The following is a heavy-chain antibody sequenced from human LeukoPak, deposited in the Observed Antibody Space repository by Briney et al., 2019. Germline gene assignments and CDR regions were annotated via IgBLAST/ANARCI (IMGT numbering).Heavy chain of an antibody. CDR1: GHSTTRGYY. V-gene: IGHV4-38-2*01. Sequence: SETLSLTCGLSGHSTTRGYYWAWFRPSPGKGPEWIATFFQSEKSFYNASLESRVIMSLDTSKSQFSLNLTSVTAADTAVYYCARVLPVPYLLDSWGQGTHVTVSS. D-gene: IGHD3-10*02. CDR3: ARVLPVPYLLDS. J-gene: IGHJ4*02. CDR2: FFQSEKS.